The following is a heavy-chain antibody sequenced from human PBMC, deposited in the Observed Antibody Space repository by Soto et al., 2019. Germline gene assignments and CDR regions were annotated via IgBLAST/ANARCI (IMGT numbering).Heavy chain of an antibody. D-gene: IGHD1-26*01. CDR2: ISYDGRNK. CDR3: ARGILYRGIYYGYDY. V-gene: IGHV3-30-3*01. J-gene: IGHJ4*02. CDR1: GFTFSSYA. Sequence: QVQLVESGGGVVQPGRSLRLSCAASGFTFSSYAMHWVLQAPGTGLEWVAVISYDGRNKYYADSVKGRFTISRDNSKQTQYRQMNRLGAEDTDVYYCARGILYRGIYYGYDYRGQGTLVTVSS.